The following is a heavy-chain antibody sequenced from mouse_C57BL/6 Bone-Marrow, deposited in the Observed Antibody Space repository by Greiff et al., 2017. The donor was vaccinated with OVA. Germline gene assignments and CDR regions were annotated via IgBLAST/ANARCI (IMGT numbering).Heavy chain of an antibody. Sequence: QVQLQHPGAELVKPGASVKMSCKASGYTFTSYWITWVKQRPGQGLEWIGDIYPGSGSTNYNEKFKSKATLTVDTSSSTAYMQLSSLTSEDSAVYYCARDWAQARLFAYWGQGTLVTVSA. J-gene: IGHJ3*01. CDR1: GYTFTSYW. CDR3: ARDWAQARLFAY. D-gene: IGHD3-2*02. V-gene: IGHV1-55*01. CDR2: IYPGSGST.